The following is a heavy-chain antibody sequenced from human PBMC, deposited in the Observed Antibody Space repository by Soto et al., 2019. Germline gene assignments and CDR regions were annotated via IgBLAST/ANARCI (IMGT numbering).Heavy chain of an antibody. V-gene: IGHV1-2*02. CDR3: ARHSGYDYVFDY. Sequence: ASVKVSCKASGYTFTGYYIHWVRQAPGQGLEWMGWINPNNGDTNYAQKFQGRVTMTRDTSTSTTYMELSSLTFDDTAVYYCARHSGYDYVFDYWGQGTLVTVPS. CDR1: GYTFTGYY. J-gene: IGHJ4*02. CDR2: INPNNGDT. D-gene: IGHD5-12*01.